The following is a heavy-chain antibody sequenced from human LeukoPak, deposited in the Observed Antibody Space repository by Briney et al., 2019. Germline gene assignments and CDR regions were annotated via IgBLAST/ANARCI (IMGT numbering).Heavy chain of an antibody. Sequence: GGSLRLSCAASGFTFSSYSMNWVRQAPGKGLEWVSSISSSSSYIYYADSVKGRFTISRDNAKNSLYLQMNSLRAEDTAVYYCAREGGGYDSSGYQPFPWGQGTLVTVSS. J-gene: IGHJ5*02. CDR3: AREGGGYDSSGYQPFP. D-gene: IGHD3-22*01. CDR1: GFTFSSYS. CDR2: ISSSSSYI. V-gene: IGHV3-21*01.